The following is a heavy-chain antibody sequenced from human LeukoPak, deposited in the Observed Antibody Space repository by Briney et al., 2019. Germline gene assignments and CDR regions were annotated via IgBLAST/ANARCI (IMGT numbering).Heavy chain of an antibody. CDR1: GFTFSSYS. CDR2: ISSSSSYI. V-gene: IGHV3-21*01. CDR3: ARDRRAHYYDSSGYYTGGDY. J-gene: IGHJ4*02. D-gene: IGHD3-22*01. Sequence: PGGSLRLSCAASGFTFSSYSMNWVRQAPGKGLEWVSSISSSSSYIYYADSVKGRFTISRDNAKNSLYLQMNSLRAEDTAVYYCARDRRAHYYDSSGYYTGGDYWGQGTLVTVSS.